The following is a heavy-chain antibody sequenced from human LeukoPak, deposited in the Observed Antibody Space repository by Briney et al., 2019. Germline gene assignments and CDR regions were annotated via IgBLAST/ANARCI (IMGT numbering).Heavy chain of an antibody. CDR3: AKDGHCPDSICPTNIAVAGYVDS. J-gene: IGHJ4*02. CDR1: GFSFNIYT. D-gene: IGHD6-19*01. Sequence: PGGSLRLSCAASGFSFNIYTMNWVRQTPGKGLEWVSIINYNGGSTTYADSVKGRFTISRDNSKRMVYLQMNSLRAEDTAIYYCAKDGHCPDSICPTNIAVAGYVDSWGQGTLVTVSS. V-gene: IGHV3-23*01. CDR2: INYNGGST.